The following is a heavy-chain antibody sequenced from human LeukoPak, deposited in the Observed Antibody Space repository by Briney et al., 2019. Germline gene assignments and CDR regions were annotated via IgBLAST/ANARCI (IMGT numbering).Heavy chain of an antibody. CDR2: ISRSGSNT. J-gene: IGHJ4*02. V-gene: IGHV3-23*01. D-gene: IGHD4-17*01. Sequence: GGSLRLSCAASGFTLSNYAMTSVRQAPGKGLEWVSAISRSGSNTYYADSAKGRFTISRDNSQNTLYLQMNSLRAEDTAVYYCARDYADYVGYFFFDYWGQGTLVTVSS. CDR1: GFTLSNYA. CDR3: ARDYADYVGYFFFDY.